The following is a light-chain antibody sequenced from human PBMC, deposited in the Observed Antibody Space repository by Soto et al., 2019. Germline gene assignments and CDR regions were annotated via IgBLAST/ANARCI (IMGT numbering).Light chain of an antibody. J-gene: IGKJ1*01. CDR2: DAS. V-gene: IGKV3-11*01. CDR1: QSVSSY. Sequence: EIVLTQSPATLSLSPGERATLSCRASQSVSSYLAWYQQKPGQAPRLLIYDASNRATGIPARFSGSGSGTDFPLTISSLEPEDFAVYCCQQRSNWPRTFGQGTKVEIK. CDR3: QQRSNWPRT.